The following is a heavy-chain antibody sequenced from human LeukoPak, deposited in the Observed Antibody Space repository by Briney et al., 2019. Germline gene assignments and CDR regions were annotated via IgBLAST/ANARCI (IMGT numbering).Heavy chain of an antibody. CDR2: IYSGGST. CDR1: GFTVSSNY. D-gene: IGHD3-16*01. J-gene: IGHJ6*03. CDR3: ARDLALGDYYYYMDV. V-gene: IGHV3-66*01. Sequence: GGSLRLSCAASGFTVSSNYMSWVRQAPGKGLEWVSVIYSGGSTYYADSVKGRFTISRDNSKNTLYLQMNSLRAEDTAVYYCARDLALGDYYYYMDVWGKGTTVTVSS.